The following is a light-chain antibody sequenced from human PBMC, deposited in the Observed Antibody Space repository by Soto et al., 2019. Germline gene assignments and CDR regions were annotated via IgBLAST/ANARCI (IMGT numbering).Light chain of an antibody. CDR1: SSDVGGSTY. Sequence: QSVLTQPPSASGSPGQSVTISCTGTSSDVGGSTYVSWYQQHPGKAPKLMIYEVSRWPSEVPDRFSGSKSGNTASLTVSGLQSEDEADYYCSSYAGSSNMIFGGGTKLTVL. J-gene: IGLJ2*01. CDR2: EVS. V-gene: IGLV2-8*01. CDR3: SSYAGSSNMI.